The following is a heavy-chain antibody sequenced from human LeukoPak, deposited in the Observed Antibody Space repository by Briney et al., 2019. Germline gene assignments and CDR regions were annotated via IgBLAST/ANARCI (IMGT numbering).Heavy chain of an antibody. CDR3: ARDRQDTAMVDY. J-gene: IGHJ4*02. CDR2: ISSSGSTI. V-gene: IGHV3-48*04. CDR1: GFTFSSYW. D-gene: IGHD5-18*01. Sequence: GGSLRLSCAASGFTFSSYWMHWVRQAPGKGLEWVSYISSSGSTIYYADSVKGRFTISRDNAKNSLYLQMNSLRAEDTAVYYCARDRQDTAMVDYWGQGTLVTVSS.